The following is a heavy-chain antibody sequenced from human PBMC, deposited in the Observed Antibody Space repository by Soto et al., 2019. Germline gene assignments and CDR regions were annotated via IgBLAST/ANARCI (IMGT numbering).Heavy chain of an antibody. CDR2: ITTAGDT. J-gene: IGHJ6*02. CDR3: ARELHGGSYGMDV. V-gene: IGHV3-13*01. CDR1: GFTFSNYD. Sequence: SLRLSCAASGFTFSNYDMHWVRQVTGKGLEWVSGITTAGDTYYAGSVKGRFTISREKAKNSLCLQMNSLSAGDTAVYYCARELHGGSYGMDVWGQGTTVTV.